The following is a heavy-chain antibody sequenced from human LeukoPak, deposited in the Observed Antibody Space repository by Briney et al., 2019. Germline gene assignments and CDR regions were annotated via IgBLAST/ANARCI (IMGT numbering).Heavy chain of an antibody. CDR3: AKDPYGYYYYGMDV. CDR1: GFTFSSYA. CDR2: ISGSGGST. Sequence: GGSLRLSCAASGFTFSSYAMSWVRQAPGKGLEWVSAISGSGGSTYYADSVKGRFTISRDNSKNTLYLQMNSLRAEDTAVYYCAKDPYGYYYYGMDVWGQGTTVTVSS. V-gene: IGHV3-23*01. D-gene: IGHD4-17*01. J-gene: IGHJ6*02.